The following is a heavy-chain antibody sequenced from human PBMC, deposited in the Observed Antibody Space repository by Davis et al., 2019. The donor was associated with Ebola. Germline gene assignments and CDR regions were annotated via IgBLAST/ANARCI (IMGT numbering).Heavy chain of an antibody. CDR3: AKLGRSSDYYGRHFYW. Sequence: GESLKISCKVSGYSFTTYWIGWVRQMPGKGLEWMGTVYPGDSDTRYSPSFQGHVTISAEKSSNTAYLQWSSLKASDTAIYYCAKLGRSSDYYGRHFYWWGQGTRVTVSS. CDR1: GYSFTTYW. V-gene: IGHV5-51*01. CDR2: VYPGDSDT. J-gene: IGHJ4*02. D-gene: IGHD3-22*01.